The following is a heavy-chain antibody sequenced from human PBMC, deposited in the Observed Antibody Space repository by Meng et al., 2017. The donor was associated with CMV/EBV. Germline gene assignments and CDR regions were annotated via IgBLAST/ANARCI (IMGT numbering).Heavy chain of an antibody. CDR3: ARDGVVFGVVTLFDY. J-gene: IGHJ4*02. V-gene: IGHV1-2*02. Sequence: ASVKVSCKASGYTFTGYYMHWVRQAPGQGLDWMGWINPNSGGTNYAQKFQGRVTMTRDTSISTAYMELSRLRSDDAAVYYCARDGVVFGVVTLFDYWGQGTLVTVSS. CDR2: INPNSGGT. CDR1: GYTFTGYY. D-gene: IGHD3-3*01.